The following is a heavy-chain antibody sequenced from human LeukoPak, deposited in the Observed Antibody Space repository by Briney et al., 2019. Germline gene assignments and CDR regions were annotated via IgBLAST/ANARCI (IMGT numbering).Heavy chain of an antibody. J-gene: IGHJ6*02. CDR1: GYTLTELS. CDR2: FDPEDGET. V-gene: IGHV1-24*01. D-gene: IGHD3-10*01. CDR3: ATNGVRVPWRYYGMDV. Sequence: ASVKVSCKVSGYTLTELSMHWVRQAPGKGLEWMGGFDPEDGETIYAQKFQGRVTMTEDTSTDTAYMELSSLRSEDTAVYYCATNGVRVPWRYYGMDVWAKGPRSPSP.